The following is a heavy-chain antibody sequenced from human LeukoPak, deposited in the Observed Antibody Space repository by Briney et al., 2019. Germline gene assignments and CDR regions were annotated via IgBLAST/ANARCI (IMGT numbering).Heavy chain of an antibody. V-gene: IGHV4-59*08. J-gene: IGHJ4*02. CDR1: GGSISSYY. D-gene: IGHD2-2*01. Sequence: SEILSLTCTVSGGSISSYYWSWIRQPPGKGLEWIGYIYYSGSTNYNPSLKSRVTISVDTSKNQFSLKLSSVTAADTAVYYCARQYCSSTSCYFDYWGQGTLVTVSS. CDR3: ARQYCSSTSCYFDY. CDR2: IYYSGST.